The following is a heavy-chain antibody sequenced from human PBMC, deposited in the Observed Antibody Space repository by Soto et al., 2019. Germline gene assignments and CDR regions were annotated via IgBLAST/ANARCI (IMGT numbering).Heavy chain of an antibody. CDR2: IYHSGST. J-gene: IGHJ6*02. Sequence: SAPLSLTCAVSGGSIISGGYSWIWILQPPGKGLEWIGYIYHSGSTYYNPSLKSRVTISVDRSKNQFSLKLSSVTAADTAVYYCARGPLQIWSGGMDVWGQGTTVTVS. D-gene: IGHD5-18*01. CDR1: GGSIISGGYS. V-gene: IGHV4-30-2*01. CDR3: ARGPLQIWSGGMDV.